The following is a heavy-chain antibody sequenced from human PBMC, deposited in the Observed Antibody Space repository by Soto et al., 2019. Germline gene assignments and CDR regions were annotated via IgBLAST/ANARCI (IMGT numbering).Heavy chain of an antibody. J-gene: IGHJ4*02. CDR1: GYTFTSCA. CDR2: INAGNGNT. Sequence: ASVKGSCKASGYTFTSCAMHWVRKAPGQRLEWMGWINAGNGNTKYSQKFQGRVTITRDTSASTAYMELSSLRSEDTAVYYCARRGIADPESRYWGQGTLVTVSS. CDR3: ARRGIADPESRY. V-gene: IGHV1-3*01. D-gene: IGHD6-13*01.